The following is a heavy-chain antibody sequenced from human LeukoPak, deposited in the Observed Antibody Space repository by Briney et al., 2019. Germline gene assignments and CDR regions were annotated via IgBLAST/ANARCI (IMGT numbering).Heavy chain of an antibody. J-gene: IGHJ4*02. CDR3: ARPGHDYGGNSEGGVDY. CDR1: GYTFTDYY. Sequence: GASVKVSCKASGYTFTDYYMHWVRQAPGQGLEWMGRINPNSGGTNYAQKFQGRVTMTRDTSISTAYMELSRLRSDDTAVYYCARPGHDYGGNSEGGVDYWGQGTLVTVSS. V-gene: IGHV1-2*06. CDR2: INPNSGGT. D-gene: IGHD4-23*01.